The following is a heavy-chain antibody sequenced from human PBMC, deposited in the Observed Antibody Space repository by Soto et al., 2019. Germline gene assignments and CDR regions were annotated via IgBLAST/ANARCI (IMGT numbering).Heavy chain of an antibody. Sequence: SETLSLTCTVSGGSISSGGYYWSCIRQHPGKGLEWIGYIYYSGSTYYNPSLKSRVTISVDTSKNQFSLKLSSVTAADTAVYYCARDPYSNYGGGDYYYYGMDVWGQGTTVTVSS. CDR3: ARDPYSNYGGGDYYYYGMDV. J-gene: IGHJ6*02. CDR1: GGSISSGGYY. CDR2: IYYSGST. V-gene: IGHV4-31*03. D-gene: IGHD4-4*01.